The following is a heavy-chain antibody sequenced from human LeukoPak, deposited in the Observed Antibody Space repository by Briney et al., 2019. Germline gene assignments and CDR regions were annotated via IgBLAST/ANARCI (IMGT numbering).Heavy chain of an antibody. CDR1: GGSISSSSYY. CDR2: IYYSGST. J-gene: IGHJ4*02. Sequence: PSETLSLTCTVSGGSISSSSYYWGWIRQPPGKGLEWIGSIYYSGSTYYNPSLKSRVTISVDTSKNQFSLKLSSVTAADTAVYYCAMLRGSYVHWGQGTLVTVSS. CDR3: AMLRGSYVH. V-gene: IGHV4-39*07. D-gene: IGHD1-26*01.